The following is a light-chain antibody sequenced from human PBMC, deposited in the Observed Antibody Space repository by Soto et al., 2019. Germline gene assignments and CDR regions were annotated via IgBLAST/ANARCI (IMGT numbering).Light chain of an antibody. CDR1: QSVSSN. Sequence: EIVMTQSPATLSVSPGERATLSCRASQSVSSNLAWYQQKPGQAPRLLIYGASTRATGIPARFSGSGSGTEFTPTLNSLESGNFAGYYCQQYNNWPLYTFGQGTKLEIK. V-gene: IGKV3-15*01. J-gene: IGKJ2*01. CDR2: GAS. CDR3: QQYNNWPLYT.